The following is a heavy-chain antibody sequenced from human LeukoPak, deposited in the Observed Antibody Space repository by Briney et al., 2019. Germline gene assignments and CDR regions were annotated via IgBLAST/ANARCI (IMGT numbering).Heavy chain of an antibody. Sequence: SETLSLTCTVSGGSISSYFWSWIRQPPGKGLEWIRHIYYSGSTNYNPSLQSRVTISVDTSKNQFSLKLSSVTAADTAVYYCARGLSGYRPVDYWGQATLVTVSS. D-gene: IGHD3-9*01. CDR1: GGSISSYF. CDR2: IYYSGST. J-gene: IGHJ4*02. CDR3: ARGLSGYRPVDY. V-gene: IGHV4-59*01.